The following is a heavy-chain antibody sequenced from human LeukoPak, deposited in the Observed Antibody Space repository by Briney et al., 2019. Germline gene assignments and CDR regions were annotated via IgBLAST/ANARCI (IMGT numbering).Heavy chain of an antibody. CDR1: GFTFSGSA. Sequence: GGSLRLSCAASGFTFSGSAIHWVRQASGKGLEWVGRIRSKADNYATGYAASVKGRFTLSRDGSKNTAYLQMNRLKTEDTAVYYCTRVPTRGSGNDYWGQGTQVTVSS. CDR2: IRSKADNYAT. D-gene: IGHD3-10*01. J-gene: IGHJ4*02. CDR3: TRVPTRGSGNDY. V-gene: IGHV3-73*01.